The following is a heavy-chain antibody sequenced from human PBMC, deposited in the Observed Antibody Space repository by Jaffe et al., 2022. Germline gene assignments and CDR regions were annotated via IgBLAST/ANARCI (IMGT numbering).Heavy chain of an antibody. CDR1: GFTFSSYS. V-gene: IGHV3-21*01. Sequence: EVQLVESGGGLVKPGGSLRLSCAASGFTFSSYSMNWVRQAPGKGLEWVSSISSSSSYIYYADSVKGRFTISRDNAKNSLYLQMNSLRAEDTAVYYCARDDNGYSSSWYTDLYYYYYYYMDVWGKGTTVTVSS. CDR3: ARDDNGYSSSWYTDLYYYYYYYMDV. CDR2: ISSSSSYI. J-gene: IGHJ6*03. D-gene: IGHD6-13*01.